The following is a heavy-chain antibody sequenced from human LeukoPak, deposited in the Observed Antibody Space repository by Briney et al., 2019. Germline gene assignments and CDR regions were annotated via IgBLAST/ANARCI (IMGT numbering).Heavy chain of an antibody. CDR1: GFIFSSYW. CDR3: AKINVDHFDY. D-gene: IGHD5-12*01. V-gene: IGHV3-7*01. Sequence: GGSLRLSCAASGFIFSSYWMSWVRQAPGKGLEWVANIKQDGSEKYYVDSVKGRFTISRDNAKNSLYLQMNSLRAEDTAVYYCAKINVDHFDYWGQGTLVTVSS. J-gene: IGHJ4*02. CDR2: IKQDGSEK.